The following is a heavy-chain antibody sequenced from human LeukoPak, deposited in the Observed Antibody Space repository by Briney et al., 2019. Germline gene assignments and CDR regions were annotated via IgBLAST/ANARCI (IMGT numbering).Heavy chain of an antibody. CDR3: ARGPAYCSGGSCYALYYFDY. J-gene: IGHJ4*02. V-gene: IGHV1-46*01. CDR2: INPSGGST. Sequence: ASVKVSCKASGYTFTSYYMHWVRQAPGQRLEWMGIINPSGGSTSYAQKFQGRVTMTRDMSTNTVYMELSSLRFEDTAVYYCARGPAYCSGGSCYALYYFDYWGQGTLVTVSS. CDR1: GYTFTSYY. D-gene: IGHD2-15*01.